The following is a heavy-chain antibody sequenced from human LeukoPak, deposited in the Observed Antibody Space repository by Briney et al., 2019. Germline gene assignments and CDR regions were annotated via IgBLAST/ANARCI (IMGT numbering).Heavy chain of an antibody. V-gene: IGHV3-30*18. CDR3: AKDRSPNLVGATNY. J-gene: IGHJ4*02. CDR2: MSYDGSNK. CDR1: GFTFSSYG. D-gene: IGHD1-26*01. Sequence: GRSLRLSCAASGFTFSSYGMHWVRQAPGKGLEWVAVMSYDGSNKYYADSVKGRFTISRDNSKNTLYLQMNSLRAEDTAVYYCAKDRSPNLVGATNYWGQGTLVTVSS.